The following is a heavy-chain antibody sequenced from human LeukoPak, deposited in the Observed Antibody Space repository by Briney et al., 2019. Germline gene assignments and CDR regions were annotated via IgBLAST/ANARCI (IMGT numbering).Heavy chain of an antibody. J-gene: IGHJ4*02. Sequence: GGSLRLSCAASGFTFSKYGMHWVRQAPGKGLEWVAVISYDGSNKYYADSVKGRFTISRDNSKNTLYLQMNSLRAEDTAVYYCAKVAVAAFDYWGQGTLVTVSS. V-gene: IGHV3-30*18. CDR3: AKVAVAAFDY. CDR2: ISYDGSNK. CDR1: GFTFSKYG. D-gene: IGHD6-19*01.